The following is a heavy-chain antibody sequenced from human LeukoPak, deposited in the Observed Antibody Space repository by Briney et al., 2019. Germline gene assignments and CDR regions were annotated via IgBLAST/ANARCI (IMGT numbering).Heavy chain of an antibody. CDR1: GYTFTGYY. CDR2: INPNSGGT. Sequence: GASVKVSCKASGYTFTGYYMHWVRQAPGQGLEWMGWINPNSGGTNYAQKFQGRVTMTRDTSISTAYMELSRLRSDDTAVYYCASGKILGITMIVVGLDYWGQGTLVTVSS. D-gene: IGHD3-22*01. CDR3: ASGKILGITMIVVGLDY. V-gene: IGHV1-2*02. J-gene: IGHJ4*02.